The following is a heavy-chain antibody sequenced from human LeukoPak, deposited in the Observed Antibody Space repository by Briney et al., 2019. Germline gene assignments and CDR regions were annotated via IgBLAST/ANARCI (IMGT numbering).Heavy chain of an antibody. J-gene: IGHJ4*02. CDR3: ARYCSSTSCYFGDFDY. CDR1: GGSISSSSYY. Sequence: SETLSLTCTVSGGSISSSSYYWGWIRQPPGKGLEWIGSIYYSGSTYYNPSLKSRVTISVDTSKNQFSLKLSSVTAADTAVYYCARYCSSTSCYFGDFDYWGQGTLVTVSS. D-gene: IGHD2-2*01. CDR2: IYYSGST. V-gene: IGHV4-39*07.